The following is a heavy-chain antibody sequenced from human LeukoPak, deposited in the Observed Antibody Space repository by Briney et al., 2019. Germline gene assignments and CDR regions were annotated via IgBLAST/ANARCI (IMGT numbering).Heavy chain of an antibody. CDR1: GYSISSGYY. CDR2: IYHSGST. V-gene: IGHV4-38-2*02. J-gene: IGHJ5*02. D-gene: IGHD6-13*01. CDR3: ARAYSSSWYFNWFDP. Sequence: SETLSLTCTVSGYSISSGYYWGWLRQPPGRGLEWIGTIYHSGSTYYNPSLKSRVTISVDTSKNQFSLKLSPVTAADTAVYFCARAYSSSWYFNWFDPWGQGTQVTVSS.